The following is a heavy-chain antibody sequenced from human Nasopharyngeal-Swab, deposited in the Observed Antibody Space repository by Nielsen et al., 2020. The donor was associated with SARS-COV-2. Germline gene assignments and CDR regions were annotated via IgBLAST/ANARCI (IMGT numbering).Heavy chain of an antibody. Sequence: GGSLRLSCSASGFTFSDFYMDWVRQAPGKGLEWVGRIRNKANSYTTQYAASVRDRFIMSRDDSKNSLYLQMNSLKTEDTALYYCKRGERKGGFGSRFASWGQGTLVTVSS. CDR1: GFTFSDFY. V-gene: IGHV3-72*01. J-gene: IGHJ4*02. CDR3: KRGERKGGFGSRFAS. D-gene: IGHD3-10*01. CDR2: IRNKANSYTT.